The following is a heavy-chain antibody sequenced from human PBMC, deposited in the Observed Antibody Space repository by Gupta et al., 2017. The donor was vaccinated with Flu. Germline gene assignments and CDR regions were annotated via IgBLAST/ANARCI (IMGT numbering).Heavy chain of an antibody. CDR2: IYYSGST. Sequence: QVQLQESGPGLVKPSQTLSLTCTVSGGSISSGGYYWRWIRQHPGQGLEWIGYIYYSGSTYYNPSLKSRVTISVDTSKNQFSLKLSSVTAADTAVYYCARGGSPDTAMVTPGFEYFDYWGQGTLVTVSS. CDR3: ARGGSPDTAMVTPGFEYFDY. D-gene: IGHD5-18*01. J-gene: IGHJ4*02. V-gene: IGHV4-31*03. CDR1: GGSISSGGYY.